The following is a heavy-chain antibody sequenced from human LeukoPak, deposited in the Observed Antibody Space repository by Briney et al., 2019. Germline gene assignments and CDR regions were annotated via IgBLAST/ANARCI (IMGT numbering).Heavy chain of an antibody. Sequence: GASVKVSCKASGYTFTSYGISWVRQAPGQGLEWMGWINPNSGGTNYAQKFQGRVTMTRDTSISTAYMELSRLRSDDTAVYYCARDHGYCSSTSCYNAFDIWGQGTMVTVSS. D-gene: IGHD2-2*02. CDR3: ARDHGYCSSTSCYNAFDI. CDR2: INPNSGGT. CDR1: GYTFTSYG. J-gene: IGHJ3*02. V-gene: IGHV1-2*02.